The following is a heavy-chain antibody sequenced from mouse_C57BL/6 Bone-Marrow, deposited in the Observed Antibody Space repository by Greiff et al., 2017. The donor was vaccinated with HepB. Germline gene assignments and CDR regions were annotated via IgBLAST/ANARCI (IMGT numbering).Heavy chain of an antibody. CDR3: VRAPLLRGPFDV. Sequence: DVHLVESGGGLVQPKGSLKLSCAASGFTFNTYAMHWVRQAPGKGLEWVARIRNKSSNYATYYADSVKDRFTISRDDSQSMLYLQMNNLKTEDTAMYYCVRAPLLRGPFDVWGTGTTVTVSS. CDR1: GFTFNTYA. J-gene: IGHJ1*03. CDR2: IRNKSSNYAT. D-gene: IGHD1-2*01. V-gene: IGHV10-3*01.